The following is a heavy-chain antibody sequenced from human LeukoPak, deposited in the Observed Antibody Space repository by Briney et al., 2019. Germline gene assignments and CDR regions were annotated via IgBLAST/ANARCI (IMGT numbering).Heavy chain of an antibody. D-gene: IGHD5-18*01. J-gene: IGHJ4*02. CDR3: AKGEQYSYGRLFDY. CDR2: ISGSSAST. V-gene: IGHV3-23*01. Sequence: PGGSLRLSCAASGFTFSTFAMSRVRQAPGEGLGWVSTISGSSASTYYADSVKGRFTISRDNSKNTLYLQMNSLGAEDTAVYFCAKGEQYSYGRLFDYWGQGTLVTVSS. CDR1: GFTFSTFA.